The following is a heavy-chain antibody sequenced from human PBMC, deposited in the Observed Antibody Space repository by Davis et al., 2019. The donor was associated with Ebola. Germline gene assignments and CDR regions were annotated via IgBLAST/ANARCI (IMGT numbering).Heavy chain of an antibody. J-gene: IGHJ4*02. Sequence: AASVKVSCKASGYTFTSYGISWVRQAPGQGLEWMGWISAYNGNTNYAQKLQGRVTMTTDTSTSTAYMELRSLRSDDTAVYYCARDSPPRRYSYGAYFDYWGQGTLVTVSS. D-gene: IGHD5-18*01. CDR1: GYTFTSYG. CDR2: ISAYNGNT. CDR3: ARDSPPRRYSYGAYFDY. V-gene: IGHV1-18*01.